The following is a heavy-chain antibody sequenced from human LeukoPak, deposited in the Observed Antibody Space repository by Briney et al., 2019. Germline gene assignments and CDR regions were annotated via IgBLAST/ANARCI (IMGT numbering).Heavy chain of an antibody. D-gene: IGHD5-18*01. V-gene: IGHV4-39*07. Sequence: SSETLSLTCTVSGGSISSSSYYWGWIRQPPGKGLEWIGSIYYSGSTYYNPSLKSRVTISVDTSKNQFSLKLSSVTAADTAVYYCAGHRGPGYSYALDYWGQGTLVTVSS. CDR3: AGHRGPGYSYALDY. CDR2: IYYSGST. CDR1: GGSISSSSYY. J-gene: IGHJ4*02.